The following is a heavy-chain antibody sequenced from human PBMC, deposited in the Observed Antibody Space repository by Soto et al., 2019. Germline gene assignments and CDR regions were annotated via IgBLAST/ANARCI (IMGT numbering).Heavy chain of an antibody. CDR1: GGSISSSSYY. CDR2: IYYSGST. V-gene: IGHV4-39*01. D-gene: IGHD4-17*01. CDR3: ARSATVVTSFDY. J-gene: IGHJ4*02. Sequence: QLQLQESGPGLVKPSETLSLTYTVSGGSISSSSYYWGWIRQPPGKGLEWIGSIYYSGSTYYNPSLKSRVTISVDTSKNQFSLKLSSVTAADTAVYYCARSATVVTSFDYWGQGTLVTVSS.